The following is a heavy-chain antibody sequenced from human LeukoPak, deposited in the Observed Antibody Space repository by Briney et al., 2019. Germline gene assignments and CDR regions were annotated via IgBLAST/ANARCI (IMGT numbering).Heavy chain of an antibody. CDR1: GFTFSSYA. CDR3: AKVRSGHYFDY. D-gene: IGHD2-8*02. CDR2: ISGSGGST. Sequence: GGSLRLSCAASGFTFSSYAMSWVRQAPGKGLEWVSAISGSGGSTYYADSVKGRFTISRDNSNNTLFLQMNSLRAEDTAVYYCAKVRSGHYFDYWGQGTLVTVSS. J-gene: IGHJ4*02. V-gene: IGHV3-23*01.